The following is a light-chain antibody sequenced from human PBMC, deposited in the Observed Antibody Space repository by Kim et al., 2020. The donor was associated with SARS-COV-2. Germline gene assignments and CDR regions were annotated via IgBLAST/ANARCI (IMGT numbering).Light chain of an antibody. J-gene: IGKJ2*01. Sequence: DVAMTQSPLSLPVTLGQPASISCRSSQSLVHGDGNTYLNWFQLRPGQSPRRLIYQVSNRDSGVPDRLSGSGSGTDFTLKITRVEAEDVGVIYCMQGTLWRAFGQGTKLEI. CDR1: QSLVHGDGNTY. CDR2: QVS. V-gene: IGKV2-30*02. CDR3: MQGTLWRA.